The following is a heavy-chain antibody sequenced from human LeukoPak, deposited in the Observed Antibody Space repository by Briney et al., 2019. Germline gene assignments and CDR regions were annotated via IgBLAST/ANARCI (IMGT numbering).Heavy chain of an antibody. V-gene: IGHV1-69*04. Sequence: EASVTDSCKASGGTSSSYAISWVRQAPGQGLEWMGRIIPILGIANYAQKFQGRVTITADKSPSTAYMELSNLRSEDTAVYYCARDVGTRTNDYWGQGTLVTVSS. J-gene: IGHJ4*02. CDR1: GGTSSSYA. CDR3: ARDVGTRTNDY. D-gene: IGHD2-8*01. CDR2: IIPILGIA.